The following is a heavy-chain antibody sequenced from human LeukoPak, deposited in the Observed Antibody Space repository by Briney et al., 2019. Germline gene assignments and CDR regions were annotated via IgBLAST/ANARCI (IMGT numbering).Heavy chain of an antibody. CDR3: ARRHTVTVDY. CDR2: IDYSGCH. CDR1: AGSVSSTSYC. J-gene: IGHJ4*02. Sequence: RSPTQSLTWTVAAGSVSSTSYCCAWLRQPAWKGLQWIGSIDYSGCHYFNPSLKSRVTISVDTSKNQFSLNLSSVAAADTAVYYCARRHTVTVDYWGQGTLVTVSS. V-gene: IGHV4-39*01. D-gene: IGHD4-11*01.